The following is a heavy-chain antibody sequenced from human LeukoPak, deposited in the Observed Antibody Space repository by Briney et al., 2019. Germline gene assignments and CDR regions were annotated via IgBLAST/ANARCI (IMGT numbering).Heavy chain of an antibody. D-gene: IGHD4-17*01. CDR2: ISASGGST. Sequence: GGSLRLSCAASGFTFSSYSMNWVRQAPGKGLEWVSAISASGGSTYHADSVKGRVTISRDNSKNTLYLQMNSLRAEDTAIYYCARAAVTTYFDYWGQGTLVTVSS. CDR3: ARAAVTTYFDY. V-gene: IGHV3-23*01. J-gene: IGHJ4*02. CDR1: GFTFSSYS.